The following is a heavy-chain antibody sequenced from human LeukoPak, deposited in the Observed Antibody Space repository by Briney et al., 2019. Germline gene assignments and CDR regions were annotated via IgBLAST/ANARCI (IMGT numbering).Heavy chain of an antibody. D-gene: IGHD6-13*01. J-gene: IGHJ5*02. Sequence: GGSLRLSCAASGFTFSSYAMHWVRQAPGKGLEWVAVISYDGSNEYYADSVKGRFTISRDNSKNTLYLQMNSLRAEDTAVYYCARETYSSSWYGRVNWFDPWGQGTLVTVSS. CDR1: GFTFSSYA. CDR2: ISYDGSNE. V-gene: IGHV3-30*04. CDR3: ARETYSSSWYGRVNWFDP.